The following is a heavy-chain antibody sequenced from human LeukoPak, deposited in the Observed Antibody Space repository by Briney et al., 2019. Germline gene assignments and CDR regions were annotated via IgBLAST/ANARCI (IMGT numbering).Heavy chain of an antibody. CDR2: ISGFGGST. J-gene: IGHJ4*02. V-gene: IGHV3-23*01. Sequence: GRSLRLSCAASGFTFSSYGMNWVRQAPGKGLEWLTGISGFGGSTYYAASAKGRFTISRDNSGNTLFLQLNNLRVEDTAVYYCARRGGSSWSSFDYWGQGSLVTVSS. CDR3: ARRGGSSWSSFDY. CDR1: GFTFSSYG. D-gene: IGHD6-13*01.